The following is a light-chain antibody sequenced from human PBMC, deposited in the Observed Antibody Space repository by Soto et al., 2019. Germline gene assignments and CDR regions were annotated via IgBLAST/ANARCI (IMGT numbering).Light chain of an antibody. J-gene: IGKJ1*01. CDR3: QDSLSVLGGT. Sequence: DIQMTQSPSSLSASVGDRVTITCRTSQSIGTSLNWYQQKPGKAPKVLIYGASNLYSGVPSRFSGGGSGTDFPLTITSLLPEDFATYYCQDSLSVLGGTFGPGTKGEIK. CDR2: GAS. V-gene: IGKV1-39*01. CDR1: QSIGTS.